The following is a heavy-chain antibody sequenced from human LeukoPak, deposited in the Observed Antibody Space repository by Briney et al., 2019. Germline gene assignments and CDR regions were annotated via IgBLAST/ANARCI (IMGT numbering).Heavy chain of an antibody. CDR2: FDPEDGET. CDR3: ARVAAEVVGVPGAIGFGWLRRDYYYMDV. CDR1: GYTLTELS. V-gene: IGHV1-24*01. Sequence: ASVKVSCKVSGYTLTELSMHWVRQAPGKGLEWMGGFDPEDGETIYAQKFQGRVTMTRDMSTSTVYMELSSLRSEDTAVYYCARVAAEVVGVPGAIGFGWLRRDYYYMDVWGKGTTVTVSS. D-gene: IGHD2-2*02. J-gene: IGHJ6*03.